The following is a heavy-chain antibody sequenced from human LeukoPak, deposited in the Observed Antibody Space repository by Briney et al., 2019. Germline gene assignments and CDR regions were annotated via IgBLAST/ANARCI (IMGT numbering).Heavy chain of an antibody. Sequence: PSETLSLTCTVSGGSISSSSYYWGWIRQPPGKGLEWIGTIYYSGSTSYNPSLKSRVSISVDTSKNQFSLKLSSVTAADTAVYYCARVRGAVAGTYPMVYMDVWGKGTTVTVSS. J-gene: IGHJ6*03. D-gene: IGHD6-19*01. CDR2: IYYSGST. V-gene: IGHV4-39*01. CDR3: ARVRGAVAGTYPMVYMDV. CDR1: GGSISSSSYY.